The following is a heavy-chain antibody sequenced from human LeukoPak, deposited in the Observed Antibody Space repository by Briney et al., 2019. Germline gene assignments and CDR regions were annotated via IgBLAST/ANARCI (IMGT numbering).Heavy chain of an antibody. CDR2: INWSGDST. D-gene: IGHD3-10*01. J-gene: IGHJ4*02. V-gene: IGHV3-20*04. CDR1: GFNFDDYG. CDR3: ARDVRDHYGSGSYGY. Sequence: PGGSLRLSCAASGFNFDDYGMSWVRQAPGKGLEWVSGINWSGDSTGYADSVKGRFTISRDNAKNSLYLQMNSLRAEDTAVYYCARDVRDHYGSGSYGYWGQGTLVTVSS.